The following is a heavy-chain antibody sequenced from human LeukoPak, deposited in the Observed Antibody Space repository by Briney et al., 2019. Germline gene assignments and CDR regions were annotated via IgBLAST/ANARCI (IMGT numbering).Heavy chain of an antibody. J-gene: IGHJ3*02. Sequence: GGSLRLSCAASGFTFSSYGMHWVRQAPGKGLEWVAVIWYDGSNKYYADSVKGRFTISRDNSRNTLYLQMNSLRAEDTAVYYCAKSHYDYVWGSYRNDAFDIWGQGTMVTVSS. CDR3: AKSHYDYVWGSYRNDAFDI. V-gene: IGHV3-30*02. CDR1: GFTFSSYG. D-gene: IGHD3-16*02. CDR2: IWYDGSNK.